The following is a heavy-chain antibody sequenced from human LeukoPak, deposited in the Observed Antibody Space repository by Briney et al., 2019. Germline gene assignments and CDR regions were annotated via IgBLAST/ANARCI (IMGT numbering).Heavy chain of an antibody. D-gene: IGHD3-10*01. CDR2: INAGNGDT. Sequence: ASVKVSCKASGYTFTSYAMHWVRQAPGQRLEWMGWINAGNGDTEYSQKFQGRVTITRDTSASTAYMELSSLRSEDTAVYYCAATYYGSGSYYNYNWFDPWGQGTLVTVSS. CDR3: AATYYGSGSYYNYNWFDP. CDR1: GYTFTSYA. V-gene: IGHV1-3*01. J-gene: IGHJ5*02.